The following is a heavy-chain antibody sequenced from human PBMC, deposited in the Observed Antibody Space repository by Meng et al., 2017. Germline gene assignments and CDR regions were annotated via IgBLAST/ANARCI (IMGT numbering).Heavy chain of an antibody. CDR3: ARGSWRNRSVVTQIRIWFDP. CDR2: IDPKSGDT. J-gene: IGHJ5*02. D-gene: IGHD4-23*01. Sequence: ASVKVSCKPSGYNFPDYWLHWVRRAPGQGLEWMGRIDPKSGDTHYAQRFQGRVTMTGDTSISTAYMELSGLRSDDTAMYYCARGSWRNRSVVTQIRIWFDPWGQGTLVTVSS. V-gene: IGHV1-2*06. CDR1: GYNFPDYW.